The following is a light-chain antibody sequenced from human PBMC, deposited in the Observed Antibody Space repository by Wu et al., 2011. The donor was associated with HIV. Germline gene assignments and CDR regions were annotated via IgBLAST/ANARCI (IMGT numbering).Light chain of an antibody. J-gene: IGKJ2*01. V-gene: IGKV3-11*01. CDR3: QQRSNWPPAYT. Sequence: EIEMTQSPATLSVSPGERATLFCRATQSVNTNLAWYQQKPGQAPRLLIYGASYRAPGIPDRVSGSGSGTDFTLTISRLEPEDFAVYYCQQRSNWPPAYTFGQGTKLEIK. CDR2: GAS. CDR1: QSVNTN.